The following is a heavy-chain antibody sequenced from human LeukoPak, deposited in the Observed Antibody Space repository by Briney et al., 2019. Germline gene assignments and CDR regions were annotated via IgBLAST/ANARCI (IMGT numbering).Heavy chain of an antibody. CDR1: GGSISSYY. Sequence: PSETLSLTCTVSGGSISSYYWSWIRQPPGKGLEWIGYIYYSGSTNYNPSPKSRVTISVDTSKNQFSLKLSSVTAADTAVYYCASTTWDYGDFLFLDPWGQGTLVTVSS. V-gene: IGHV4-59*08. CDR3: ASTTWDYGDFLFLDP. D-gene: IGHD4-17*01. J-gene: IGHJ5*02. CDR2: IYYSGST.